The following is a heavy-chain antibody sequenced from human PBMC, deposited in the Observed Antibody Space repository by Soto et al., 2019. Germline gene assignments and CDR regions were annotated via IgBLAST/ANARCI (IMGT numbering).Heavy chain of an antibody. D-gene: IGHD4-17*01. CDR1: GFPFSSYA. J-gene: IGHJ4*02. CDR2: ISVSGGST. V-gene: IGHV3-23*01. CDR3: AKTPSWYGDKRLLDY. Sequence: PAGSLILSCAASGFPFSSYAMRWVRLAPGKGLEWVSAISVSGGSTYYADSVKGRFTISRDNSKNTLYLQMNSLRAEDTAVYYCAKTPSWYGDKRLLDYWGQGTLVNVSS.